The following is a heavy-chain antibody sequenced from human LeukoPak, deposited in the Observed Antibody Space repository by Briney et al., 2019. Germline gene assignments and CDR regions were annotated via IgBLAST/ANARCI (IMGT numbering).Heavy chain of an antibody. CDR3: ARGRATYYDSSGYYFDAFDI. CDR1: GGSISSGGYS. D-gene: IGHD3-22*01. V-gene: IGHV4-30-2*01. CDR2: IYHSGST. Sequence: PSETLSLTCNVSGGSISSGGYSWSWIRQPPGKGLEWIGYIYHSGSTYYNPSLKSRVTISVDRSKNQFSLKLSSVTAADTAVYYCARGRATYYDSSGYYFDAFDIWGQGTMVTVSS. J-gene: IGHJ3*02.